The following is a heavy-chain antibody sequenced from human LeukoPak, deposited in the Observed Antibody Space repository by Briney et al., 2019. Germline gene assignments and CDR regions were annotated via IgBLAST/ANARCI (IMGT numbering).Heavy chain of an antibody. CDR3: ARDRPIGYCTSTSCLRNDY. CDR2: ISSSSSYT. Sequence: KPGGSLRLSCAASGFTFSDYYMSWIRQAPGKGLEWLSYISSSSSYTNYADSVKGRFTISRDNAKNSLYLQMNSLRAEDTAVYYCARDRPIGYCTSTSCLRNDYWGQGALVTVSS. CDR1: GFTFSDYY. J-gene: IGHJ4*02. D-gene: IGHD2-2*01. V-gene: IGHV3-11*06.